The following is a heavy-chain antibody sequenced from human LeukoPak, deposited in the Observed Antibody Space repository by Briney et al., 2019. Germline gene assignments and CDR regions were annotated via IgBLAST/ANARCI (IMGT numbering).Heavy chain of an antibody. CDR2: IYPGHSDT. CDR1: GYSFTNYW. D-gene: IGHD6-13*01. V-gene: IGHV5-51*01. J-gene: IGHJ3*01. Sequence: GESLKISCKGSGYSFTNYWIGWVRQMPGKGLEWMGIIYPGHSDTRYSPSFQGQVTISADKSISTAYLQWSSLKASDTAIYYCARPSDSNTWSRRTFDLWGQGTMVTVFS. CDR3: ARPSDSNTWSRRTFDL.